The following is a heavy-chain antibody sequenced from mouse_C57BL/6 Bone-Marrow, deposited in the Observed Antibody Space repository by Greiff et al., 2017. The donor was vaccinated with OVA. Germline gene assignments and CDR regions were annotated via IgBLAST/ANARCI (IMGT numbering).Heavy chain of an antibody. CDR1: GFNITDDY. Sequence: EVQLLESGAELVRPGASVKLSCTASGFNITDDYMHWVKQRPEQGLAWIGWIDPENGDTEYASKFQGKATITADTSSNTAYLQLSSLTVEGAAVHYLTTDFGRSYGGYFDVLGTGTTVTVSS. CDR3: TTDFGRSYGGYFDV. D-gene: IGHD1-1*01. V-gene: IGHV14-4*01. J-gene: IGHJ1*03. CDR2: IDPENGDT.